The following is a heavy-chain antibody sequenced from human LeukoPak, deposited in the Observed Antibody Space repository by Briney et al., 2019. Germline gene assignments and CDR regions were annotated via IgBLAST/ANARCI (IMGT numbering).Heavy chain of an antibody. D-gene: IGHD1-26*01. V-gene: IGHV3-23*01. CDR3: ASHYGGGSYSSLGGD. Sequence: GGSLRLSCAASGFTFSIYGMSWVRQAPGKGLEWVSAISGSGGSTYYADSVKGRFTISRDNSKNTLSLQVNSLRAEDTAVYYCASHYGGGSYSSLGGDWGQGTLVTVSS. J-gene: IGHJ4*02. CDR1: GFTFSIYG. CDR2: ISGSGGST.